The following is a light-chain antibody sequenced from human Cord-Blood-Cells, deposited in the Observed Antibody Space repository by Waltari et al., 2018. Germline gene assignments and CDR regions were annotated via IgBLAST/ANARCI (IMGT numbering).Light chain of an antibody. V-gene: IGKV1-39*01. J-gene: IGKJ4*01. Sequence: DIQMTQSPSSLSASVGDRVTITCRASQSISSYLNWYQQKPGKAPKLLIYAASSLQSGVPSRFSGSGSGTDFTLTISSPQPEDFATYYCQQSYSPLTFGGGTKVEIK. CDR1: QSISSY. CDR2: AAS. CDR3: QQSYSPLT.